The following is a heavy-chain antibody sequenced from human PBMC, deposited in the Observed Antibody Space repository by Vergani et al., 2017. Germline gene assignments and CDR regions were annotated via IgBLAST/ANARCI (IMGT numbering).Heavy chain of an antibody. Sequence: EVQLVESGGGLVQPGGSLRLSCAASGFTFSSYSMNWVRQAPGKGLEWVSYISSSSGSIYYADSVKGRFTISRDNAKNSLYLQMNSLRAEDTALYYCVKDIAASGNYWYFDLWGRGTLVTVSS. D-gene: IGHD6-13*01. J-gene: IGHJ2*01. CDR3: VKDIAASGNYWYFDL. CDR1: GFTFSSYS. V-gene: IGHV3-48*01. CDR2: ISSSSGSI.